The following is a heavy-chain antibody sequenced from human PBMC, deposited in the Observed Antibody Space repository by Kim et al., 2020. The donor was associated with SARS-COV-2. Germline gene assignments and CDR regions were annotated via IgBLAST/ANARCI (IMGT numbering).Heavy chain of an antibody. CDR3: EREGGFSGRTQDGMDV. CDR2: INCGSGYT. V-gene: IGHV1-3*01. D-gene: IGHD3-10*01. Sequence: ASVKVSCKASGYTLTTHVMHWVRQAPGQRPAWMGWINCGSGYTKYSQRLQDRITITRDTSASSAYMELSSLRSEDTAVYYCEREGGFSGRTQDGMDVWGQGTTVTVSS. CDR1: GYTLTTHV. J-gene: IGHJ6*02.